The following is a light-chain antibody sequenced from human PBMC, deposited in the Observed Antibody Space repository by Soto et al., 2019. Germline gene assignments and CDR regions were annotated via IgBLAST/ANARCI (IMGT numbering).Light chain of an antibody. CDR1: SSDVGGYNY. V-gene: IGLV2-14*01. CDR3: SSYASSSTPHVV. CDR2: DVS. Sequence: QSVLTQPASVSGSPGQSITVSCTGTSSDVGGYNYVSWYQQDPGKAPKLMIYDVSNRPSEVSNRFSGSKSGNTASLTISGLQAEDEADYYCSSYASSSTPHVVFGGGTKLTVL. J-gene: IGLJ2*01.